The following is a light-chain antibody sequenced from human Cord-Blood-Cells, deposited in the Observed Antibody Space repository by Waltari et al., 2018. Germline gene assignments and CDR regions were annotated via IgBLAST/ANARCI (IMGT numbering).Light chain of an antibody. Sequence: EIALPQSPATLPLSPGARATLSCRASQSVSSYLAWYQQKPGQAPRLLIYDASNRATGIPARFSGSGSGTDFTLTSSSLEPEDFAVYYCQQRSNWYTFGQGTKLEIK. CDR3: QQRSNWYT. J-gene: IGKJ2*01. CDR2: DAS. V-gene: IGKV3-11*01. CDR1: QSVSSY.